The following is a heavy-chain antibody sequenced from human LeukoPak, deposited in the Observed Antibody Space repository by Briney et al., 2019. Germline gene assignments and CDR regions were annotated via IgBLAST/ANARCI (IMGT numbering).Heavy chain of an antibody. CDR1: GFTFSSYA. Sequence: GGSLRLSCAASGFTFSSYAMHWVRQAPGKGLEWVAVISYDGSNKYYADSVKGRFTISRDNSKNTLYLQMNSLRAEDTAVYYCAREELDSSGYEFDYWGQGTLVTVSS. CDR2: ISYDGSNK. J-gene: IGHJ4*02. D-gene: IGHD3-22*01. CDR3: AREELDSSGYEFDY. V-gene: IGHV3-30-3*01.